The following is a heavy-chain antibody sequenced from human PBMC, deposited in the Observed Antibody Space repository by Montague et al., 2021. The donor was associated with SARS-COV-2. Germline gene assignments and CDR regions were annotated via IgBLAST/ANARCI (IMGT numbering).Heavy chain of an antibody. Sequence: SETLSLTCTVSGGSISSNFWSWIRQPPGKGLEWIGYVSYRGSTNYNLSLKSRVTISLDTSKNRFSLRVTSVTAADTAVYYCARDVRYYYDQWGQGILATVSS. CDR1: GGSISSNF. D-gene: IGHD3-10*01. J-gene: IGHJ4*02. V-gene: IGHV4-59*01. CDR3: ARDVRYYYDQ. CDR2: VSYRGST.